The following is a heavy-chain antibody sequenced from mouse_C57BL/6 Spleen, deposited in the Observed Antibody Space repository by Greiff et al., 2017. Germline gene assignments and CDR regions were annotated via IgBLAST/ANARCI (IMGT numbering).Heavy chain of an antibody. CDR3: ARSTTVVATSPFAY. Sequence: QVQLQQSGAELVRPGASVKLSCKASGYTFTDYYINWVKQRPGQGLEWIARIYPGSGNTYYNEKFKGKATLTAEKSSSTAYMQLSSLTSEDSAVYFCARSTTVVATSPFAYWGQGTLVTVSA. CDR1: GYTFTDYY. J-gene: IGHJ3*01. D-gene: IGHD1-1*01. CDR2: IYPGSGNT. V-gene: IGHV1-76*01.